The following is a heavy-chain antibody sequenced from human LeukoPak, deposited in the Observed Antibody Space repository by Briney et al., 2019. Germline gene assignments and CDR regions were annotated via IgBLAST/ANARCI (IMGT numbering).Heavy chain of an antibody. CDR2: IRYDGSNK. Sequence: GGSLRLSCAASGFTFSSYGMHWVRQAPGKGLEWVAFIRYDGSNKYYADSVKGRFTISRDNSKNTLYLQMNSLRAEDTAVYYCAKSTRSAMVLYYFDYWGQGTLVTVSS. V-gene: IGHV3-30*02. D-gene: IGHD5-18*01. CDR1: GFTFSSYG. CDR3: AKSTRSAMVLYYFDY. J-gene: IGHJ4*02.